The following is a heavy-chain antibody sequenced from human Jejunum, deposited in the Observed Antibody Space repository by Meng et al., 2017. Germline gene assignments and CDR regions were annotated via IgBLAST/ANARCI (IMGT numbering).Heavy chain of an antibody. CDR1: GCSFSSYG. CDR2: IKEDGSET. CDR3: ASSFGSGPYRLAYFNY. Sequence: GGSLRLSCAVRGCSFSSYGINWVRQAPAKGLEWVANIKEDGSETYYVDSVKGRFTISRDNAKNSLYLRMSSLRAEATAVYYCASSFGSGPYRLAYFNYWGQGTQVTVSS. J-gene: IGHJ4*02. D-gene: IGHD3-10*01. V-gene: IGHV3-7*01.